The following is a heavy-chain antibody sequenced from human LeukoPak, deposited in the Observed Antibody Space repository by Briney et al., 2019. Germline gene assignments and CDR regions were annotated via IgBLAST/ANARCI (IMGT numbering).Heavy chain of an antibody. Sequence: GRSLRLSCAASGFTFSSYGMHWVRQAPGKGLEWVAVISYDGSNKYYADSVKGRFTISRDNSKNTLYLQMNSLRAEDTAVYYCAKSGMEDTAMVTTWVDIDYWGQGTLVTVSS. V-gene: IGHV3-30*18. D-gene: IGHD5-18*01. CDR1: GFTFSSYG. J-gene: IGHJ4*02. CDR3: AKSGMEDTAMVTTWVDIDY. CDR2: ISYDGSNK.